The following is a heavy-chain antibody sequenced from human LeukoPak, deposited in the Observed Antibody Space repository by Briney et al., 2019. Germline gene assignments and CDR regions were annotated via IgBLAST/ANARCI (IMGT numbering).Heavy chain of an antibody. D-gene: IGHD1-26*01. CDR1: GFTLSSYA. CDR3: AKGRRGGYYVLAYYFDY. V-gene: IGHV3-23*01. Sequence: GGSLRLSCAASGFTLSSYALSWDRQAPGKGLEWVSSISGSGGSTYYADSVKGRFTISRDNAKNTVYLQMNSLRAEDTAVYYCAKGRRGGYYVLAYYFDYWGQGTLVTVSS. CDR2: ISGSGGST. J-gene: IGHJ4*02.